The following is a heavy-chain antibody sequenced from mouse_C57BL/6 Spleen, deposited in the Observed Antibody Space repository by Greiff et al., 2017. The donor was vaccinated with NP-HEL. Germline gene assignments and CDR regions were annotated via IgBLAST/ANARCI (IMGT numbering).Heavy chain of an antibody. Sequence: QVQLQQSGPELVKPGASVKISCKASGYAFSSSWMNWVKQRPGKGLEWIGRIYPGDGDTNYNGKFKGKATLTADKSSSTAYMQLSSLTSEDSAVYFCGNGNYEYYFDYWGQGTTLTVSS. CDR3: GNGNYEYYFDY. CDR2: IYPGDGDT. D-gene: IGHD2-1*01. V-gene: IGHV1-82*01. CDR1: GYAFSSSW. J-gene: IGHJ2*01.